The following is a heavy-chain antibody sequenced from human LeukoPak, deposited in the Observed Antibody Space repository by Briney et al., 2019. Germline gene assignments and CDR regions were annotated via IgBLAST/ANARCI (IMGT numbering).Heavy chain of an antibody. CDR2: ISGSGGST. V-gene: IGHV3-23*01. J-gene: IGHJ6*03. CDR1: GFTFSSYG. Sequence: PGGSLRLSCAASGFTFSSYGMSWVRQAPGKGLEWVSAISGSGGSTYYADSVKGRFTISRDNSKNTLSLQMNSLRAEDTAVYYCAKGSGWEVSYYYYYMDVWGKGTTVTISS. CDR3: AKGSGWEVSYYYYYMDV. D-gene: IGHD1-26*01.